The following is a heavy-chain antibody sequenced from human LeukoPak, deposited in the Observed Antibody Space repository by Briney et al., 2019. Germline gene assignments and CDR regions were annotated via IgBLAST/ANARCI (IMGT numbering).Heavy chain of an antibody. CDR1: GGSISSSSYY. CDR2: IYYSGST. Sequence: SETLSLTCTASGGSISSSSYYWSRIRQPPGKGLEWIGYIYYSGSTTYNTSLKSRVTISVDTSKNQFSLKLSSVTAADTAVYYCARGGYSSSWYWSAFDYWGQGTLVTVSS. D-gene: IGHD6-13*01. V-gene: IGHV4-61*01. J-gene: IGHJ4*02. CDR3: ARGGYSSSWYWSAFDY.